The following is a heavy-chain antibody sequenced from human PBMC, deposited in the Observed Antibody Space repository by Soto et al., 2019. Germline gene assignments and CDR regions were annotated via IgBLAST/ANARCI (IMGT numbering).Heavy chain of an antibody. J-gene: IGHJ5*02. CDR2: ISAYNGNT. V-gene: IGHV1-18*01. CDR3: ARDKKDIVVVVAATPNWFDP. Sequence: QVQLVQSGAEVKKPGASVKVSCKASGYTFTSYGSSWVRQAPGQGLEWMGWISAYNGNTNYAQKLQGRVTMTTDTSTSTAYMELRSLRSDDTAVYYYARDKKDIVVVVAATPNWFDPWGQGTLVTVSS. CDR1: GYTFTSYG. D-gene: IGHD2-15*01.